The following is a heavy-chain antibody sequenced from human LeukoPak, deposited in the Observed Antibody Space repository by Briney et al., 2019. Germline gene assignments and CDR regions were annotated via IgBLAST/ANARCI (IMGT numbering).Heavy chain of an antibody. CDR2: ISYDGSNK. CDR3: ARDHMTIFGVGPPSTLHYFDY. J-gene: IGHJ4*02. Sequence: GGSLRLSCAASGFTFSSYAMHWVRQAPGKGLEWVAVISYDGSNKYYADSVKGRFTISRDNSKNTLYLQMNSLRAEDTAVYYCARDHMTIFGVGPPSTLHYFDYWGQGALVTVSS. CDR1: GFTFSSYA. D-gene: IGHD3-3*01. V-gene: IGHV3-30-3*01.